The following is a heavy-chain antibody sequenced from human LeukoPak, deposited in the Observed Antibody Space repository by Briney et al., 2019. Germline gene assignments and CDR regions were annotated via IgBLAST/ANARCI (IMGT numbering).Heavy chain of an antibody. CDR2: ISNDGSRK. D-gene: IGHD3-3*01. CDR3: ARDRAWNYFDY. V-gene: IGHV3-30*03. CDR1: GFTFSRHG. J-gene: IGHJ4*02. Sequence: GGSLRLSCAPSGFTFSRHGMHWVRQAPGKGLEWVAIISNDGSRKYYAHSVEGRFTISRDNSKNTLYLQMDSLRAEDTAVYYCARDRAWNYFDYWGQGTLVTVSS.